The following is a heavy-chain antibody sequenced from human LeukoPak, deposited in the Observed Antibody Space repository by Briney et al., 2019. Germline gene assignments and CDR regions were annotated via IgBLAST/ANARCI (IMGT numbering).Heavy chain of an antibody. J-gene: IGHJ4*02. V-gene: IGHV4-34*01. CDR1: GGSFSDYY. CDR2: INHSGST. CDR3: ARGDLRGDY. Sequence: SETLSLTCAVYGGSFSDYYWSWIRQPPGEGLEWIGEINHSGSTNYSPSLKSRVTISVDTSKNQFSLKLTSVTAADTAVYYCARGDLRGDYWGQGVLVTVSS. D-gene: IGHD3-10*01.